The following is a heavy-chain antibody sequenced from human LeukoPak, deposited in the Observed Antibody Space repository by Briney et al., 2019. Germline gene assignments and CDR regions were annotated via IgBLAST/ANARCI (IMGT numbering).Heavy chain of an antibody. V-gene: IGHV4-34*01. CDR1: GGSFSGYY. D-gene: IGHD3-10*01. J-gene: IGHJ4*02. CDR2: INHSGST. Sequence: SETLSPTCAVYGGSFSGYYWSWIRQPPGKGLEWIGEINHSGSTNYNPSLKSRVTISVDTSKNQFSLKLSSVTAADTAVYYCARQIYYGSGRSVRPFDYWGQGTLVTVSS. CDR3: ARQIYYGSGRSVRPFDY.